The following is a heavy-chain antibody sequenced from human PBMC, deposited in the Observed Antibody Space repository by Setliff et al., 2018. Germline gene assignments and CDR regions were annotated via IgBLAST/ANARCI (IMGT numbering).Heavy chain of an antibody. J-gene: IGHJ3*02. CDR3: ARDRFYNSWSGTSITAPHDAFDI. CDR2: INPSGGLT. D-gene: IGHD3-3*01. Sequence: RASVKVSCKASGYTLSKYYMHWVRQAPGQGLKWMGIINPSGGLTKYAQKFQGRVTMTSDTSTNTVYLEVSSLRSEDTAVYFCARDRFYNSWSGTSITAPHDAFDIWGQGTMVTVSS. V-gene: IGHV1-46*03. CDR1: GYTLSKYY.